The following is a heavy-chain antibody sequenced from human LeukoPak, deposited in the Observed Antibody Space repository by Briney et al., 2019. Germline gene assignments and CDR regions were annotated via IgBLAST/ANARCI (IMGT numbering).Heavy chain of an antibody. D-gene: IGHD3-9*01. Sequence: SETLSLTCAVYGGSFSGYYWSWIRQPPGKGLEWIGEIIHSGSPNYNPSLKSRVTMSIDTSKNQFSLNLTSVTAADTAVYYCARRHYEILSGYPSWGQGTLVTVSS. CDR1: GGSFSGYY. J-gene: IGHJ4*02. CDR3: ARRHYEILSGYPS. CDR2: IIHSGSP. V-gene: IGHV4-34*12.